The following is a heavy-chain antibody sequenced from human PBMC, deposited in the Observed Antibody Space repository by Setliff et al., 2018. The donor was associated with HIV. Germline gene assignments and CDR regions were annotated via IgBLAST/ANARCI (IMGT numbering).Heavy chain of an antibody. D-gene: IGHD3-3*01. CDR3: AREPTGDFWSGYSSRGLDY. J-gene: IGHJ4*02. Sequence: GASVKVSCKASGYTFSRFGITWVRQAPGQGLEWMGWISVYNGNRDYALNFQGRVTLTRDTSSNTAYMESSRLTSDDTAFYYCAREPTGDFWSGYSSRGLDYWGQGTLVTVSS. V-gene: IGHV1-18*01. CDR1: GYTFSRFG. CDR2: ISVYNGNR.